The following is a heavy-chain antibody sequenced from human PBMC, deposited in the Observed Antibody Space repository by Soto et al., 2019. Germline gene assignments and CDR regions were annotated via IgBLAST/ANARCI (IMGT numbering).Heavy chain of an antibody. CDR3: TRTEFDSNDAFDI. CDR1: GFTFSSYW. D-gene: IGHD3-9*01. Sequence: GGSLRLSCAASGFTFSSYWMHWVRQAPGKGLGWVSRINSDGSSTSYADSVKGRFTISRDNAKNTLYLQMNSLRAEDTAVYYCTRTEFDSNDAFDIWGQGTMVTVSS. J-gene: IGHJ3*02. CDR2: INSDGSST. V-gene: IGHV3-74*01.